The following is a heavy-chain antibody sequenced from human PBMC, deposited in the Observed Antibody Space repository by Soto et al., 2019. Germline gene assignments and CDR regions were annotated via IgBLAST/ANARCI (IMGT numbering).Heavy chain of an antibody. V-gene: IGHV5-51*01. D-gene: IGHD1-26*01. J-gene: IGHJ4*02. CDR2: IYPGDSDT. CDR3: ILPTTGWYCDY. Sequence: PGESLKISCKGSGYSFTSYWIGWVRQMPGKGLECMGIIYPGDSDTRYSPSFQGQVTISADKSISTAYPQCSSLKASDTAMYYCILPTTGWYCDYWGQGTLVTVSS. CDR1: GYSFTSYW.